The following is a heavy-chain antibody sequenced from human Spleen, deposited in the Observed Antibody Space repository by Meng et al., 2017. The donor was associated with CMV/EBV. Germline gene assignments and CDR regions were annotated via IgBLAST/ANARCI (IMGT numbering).Heavy chain of an antibody. J-gene: IGHJ6*02. D-gene: IGHD2-2*01. V-gene: IGHV4-34*01. Sequence: SETLSPTCAVYGGSFSGCYWSWIRQPPGKGLEWIGEINHSGSTNYIPSLKSRVTISVDTSKNQFSLKLGSVTAADTAVYYRATVVPAAESPYYYGMDVWGQGTTVTVSS. CDR3: ATVVPAAESPYYYGMDV. CDR2: INHSGST. CDR1: GGSFSGCY.